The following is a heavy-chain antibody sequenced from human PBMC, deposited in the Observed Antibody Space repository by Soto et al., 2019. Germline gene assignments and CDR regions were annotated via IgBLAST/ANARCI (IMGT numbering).Heavy chain of an antibody. J-gene: IGHJ6*02. Sequence: SETLSLTCTVSGGSISRYYWSWIRQPPGKGLEWIGYIYYSGSTNYNPSLKSRVTISVDTSKNQFSLKLSSVTAADTAVYYCARVQGSSQRYYYYGMDVWGQGTTVTVSS. CDR2: IYYSGST. CDR3: ARVQGSSQRYYYYGMDV. V-gene: IGHV4-59*01. CDR1: GGSISRYY. D-gene: IGHD6-13*01.